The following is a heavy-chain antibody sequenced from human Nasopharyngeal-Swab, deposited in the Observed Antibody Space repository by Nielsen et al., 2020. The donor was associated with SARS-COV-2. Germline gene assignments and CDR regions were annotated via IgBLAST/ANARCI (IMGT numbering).Heavy chain of an antibody. V-gene: IGHV3-23*01. CDR3: ARGPSTANFYAGDY. J-gene: IGHJ4*02. D-gene: IGHD2/OR15-2a*01. CDR1: GFTFSSYA. Sequence: GESLKISCAASGFTFSSYAMSWVRQAPGKGLEWVSAISGSGGSTYYADSVKGRFSISRGNSKNTLHLQMNSLTDGDTAVYYCARGPSTANFYAGDYWGQGTLVTVSS. CDR2: ISGSGGST.